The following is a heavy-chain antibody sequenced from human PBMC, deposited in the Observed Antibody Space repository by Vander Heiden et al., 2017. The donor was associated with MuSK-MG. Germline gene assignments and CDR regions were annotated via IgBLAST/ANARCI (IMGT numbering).Heavy chain of an antibody. CDR3: AKDYGDHFYFDY. CDR1: GFTFDDYT. V-gene: IGHV3-43*01. J-gene: IGHJ4*02. D-gene: IGHD4-17*01. Sequence: EVQLVESGGVVVQPGGSLRLSCAASGFTFDDYTMHWVRQAPGKVLEWVSLISWDGGSTDYADSVKGRFTIARDNSKNSLYLQMNSLRTEDTAWYYCAKDYGDHFYFDYWGQGTLVTVS. CDR2: ISWDGGST.